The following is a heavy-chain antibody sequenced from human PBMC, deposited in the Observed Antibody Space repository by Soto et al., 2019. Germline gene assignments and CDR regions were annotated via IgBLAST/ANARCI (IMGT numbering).Heavy chain of an antibody. CDR2: IKQDGSEK. J-gene: IGHJ4*02. CDR3: TRDVGDS. Sequence: EVQVVESGGGLVQPGGSLRLSCATSGFTFSNDWMTWVRQAAGKGLEWVANIKQDGSEKYYADSVKGRFTISRDNPKNSLYLQMSSLRAEDTAVYYCTRDVGDSWGQGTLVTVSS. D-gene: IGHD2-15*01. CDR1: GFTFSNDW. V-gene: IGHV3-7*01.